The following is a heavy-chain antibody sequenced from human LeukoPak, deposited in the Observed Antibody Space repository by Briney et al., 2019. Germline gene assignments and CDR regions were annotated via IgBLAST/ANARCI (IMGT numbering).Heavy chain of an antibody. D-gene: IGHD1-26*01. Sequence: ASVKVSCKASGYTFTSYTMHWVRQAPGQRLEWMGWINTGNGNTKYSQEFQGRVTITRDTSASTAYMELSSLRSEDTAVYYCARANSGSYHFDYWGQGTLVTVSS. CDR2: INTGNGNT. CDR1: GYTFTSYT. J-gene: IGHJ4*02. V-gene: IGHV1-3*03. CDR3: ARANSGSYHFDY.